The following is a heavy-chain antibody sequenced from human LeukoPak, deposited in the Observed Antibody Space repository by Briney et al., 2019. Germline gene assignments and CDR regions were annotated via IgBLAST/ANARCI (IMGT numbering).Heavy chain of an antibody. Sequence: GESLKISCKGSGYSFTSYWIGWVRQMPGKGLEWMGIIYPGDSDTRYSPSFQGQVTISADKSISTAYLQWSSLKASDTAMYYCARHPPCGGDCSDAFDIWGQGTMVTVSS. D-gene: IGHD2-21*02. CDR3: ARHPPCGGDCSDAFDI. CDR2: IYPGDSDT. V-gene: IGHV5-51*01. CDR1: GYSFTSYW. J-gene: IGHJ3*02.